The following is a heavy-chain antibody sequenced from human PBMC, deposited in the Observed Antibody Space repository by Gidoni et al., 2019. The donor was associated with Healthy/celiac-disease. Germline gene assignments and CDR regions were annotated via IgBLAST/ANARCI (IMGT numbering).Heavy chain of an antibody. Sequence: QVQLQESGPGLVKPSETLSLPCTVSGGSISSYYWSWLRQPPGKGLEWIGYIYYSGSTNYNTSLKSRVTISVDTSKNQFSLKLSSVTAADTAVYYCARTTTVTTLDYWGQGTLVTVSS. V-gene: IGHV4-59*08. J-gene: IGHJ4*02. CDR1: GGSISSYY. CDR3: ARTTTVTTLDY. D-gene: IGHD4-17*01. CDR2: IYYSGST.